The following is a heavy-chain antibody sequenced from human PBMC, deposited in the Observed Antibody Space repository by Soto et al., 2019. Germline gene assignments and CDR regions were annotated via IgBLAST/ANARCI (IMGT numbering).Heavy chain of an antibody. D-gene: IGHD5-18*01. CDR3: ARDKMSYGQTRNWFDP. J-gene: IGHJ5*02. V-gene: IGHV3-30-3*01. Sequence: GGSLRLSCAASGFTFSSYAMHWVRQAPGKGLEWVAVISYDGSNKYYADSVKGRFTISRDNSKNTLYLQMNSLRAEDTAVYYCARDKMSYGQTRNWFDPWGQGTLVTVSS. CDR1: GFTFSSYA. CDR2: ISYDGSNK.